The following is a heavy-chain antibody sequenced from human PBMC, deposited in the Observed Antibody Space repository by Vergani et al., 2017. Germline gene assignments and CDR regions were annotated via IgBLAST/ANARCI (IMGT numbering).Heavy chain of an antibody. V-gene: IGHV4-39*01. CDR3: AIQAYYYDSSGLRR. CDR1: GAPIRSSNYY. D-gene: IGHD3-22*01. J-gene: IGHJ4*02. CDR2: IYYSGST. Sequence: QLQLQESGPGLVKPSATLSLTCSVSGAPIRSSNYYWGWIRQPPGKGLEWISSIYYSGSTYYNPSLKSRVTISVDTSKNQCSLKLSSVTAADTAVYYCAIQAYYYDSSGLRRWGQGTLVTVSS.